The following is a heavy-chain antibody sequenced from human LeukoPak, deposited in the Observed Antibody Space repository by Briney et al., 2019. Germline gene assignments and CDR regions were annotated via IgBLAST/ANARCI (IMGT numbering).Heavy chain of an antibody. CDR2: IYYSGST. CDR3: ARGPLKPGGGHFDY. Sequence: SETLSLTCTVSGGSISSYYWGWIRQPPGKGLEWIGYIYYSGSTNYNPSLKSRVTISVDTSKNQFSLKLSSVTAADTAVYYCARGPLKPGGGHFDYWGQGTLVTVSS. CDR1: GGSISSYY. J-gene: IGHJ4*02. V-gene: IGHV4-59*12.